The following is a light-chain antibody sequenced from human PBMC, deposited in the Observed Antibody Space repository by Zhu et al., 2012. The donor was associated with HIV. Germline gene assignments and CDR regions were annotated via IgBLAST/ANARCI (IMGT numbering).Light chain of an antibody. J-gene: IGKJ1*01. Sequence: EIVMTQSPVTPSVSPGERATLSCRASQSVGSNLAWYQQKPGQAPRLLIFGASTRATGIPARFSGSGFGTEFSLTISSMQSDDFAVYYCQEYHSWPPWTFGQGTKVEIK. V-gene: IGKV3-15*01. CDR1: QSVGSN. CDR2: GAS. CDR3: QEYHSWPPWT.